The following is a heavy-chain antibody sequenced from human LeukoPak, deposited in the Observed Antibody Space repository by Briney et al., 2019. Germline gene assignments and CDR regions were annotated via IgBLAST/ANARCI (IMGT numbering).Heavy chain of an antibody. D-gene: IGHD2-2*01. CDR2: IKQDGSEK. CDR3: ARDHVVVVPAAYYYYGMDV. J-gene: IGHJ6*02. CDR1: GFTFSSYW. V-gene: IGHV3-7*01. Sequence: PGGSLRLSCAASGFTFSSYWMSWVRQAPGKGLEWVANIKQDGSEKYYVDSVKGRFTISRDNAKNTLYLQMNSLRAEDTAVYYCARDHVVVVPAAYYYYGMDVWGQGTTVTVSS.